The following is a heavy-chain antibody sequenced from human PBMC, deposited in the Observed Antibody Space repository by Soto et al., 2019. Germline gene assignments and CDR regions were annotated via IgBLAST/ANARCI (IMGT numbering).Heavy chain of an antibody. V-gene: IGHV2-5*02. CDR2: IYWDDDK. CDR3: AHRPNYYDSSGYSVDWFDP. Sequence: QITLKESGPTLVKPTQTLTLTCTFSGFSLSTSGVGVGWIRQPPGKALEWLALIYWDDDKRYSPSLKSRLTIPKDTSKNQVVLTMTTMDPVDTATYYCAHRPNYYDSSGYSVDWFDPWGQGTLVTVSS. D-gene: IGHD3-22*01. J-gene: IGHJ5*02. CDR1: GFSLSTSGVG.